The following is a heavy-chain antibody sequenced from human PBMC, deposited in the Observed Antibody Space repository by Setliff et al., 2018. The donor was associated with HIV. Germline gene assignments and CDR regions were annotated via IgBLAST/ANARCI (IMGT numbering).Heavy chain of an antibody. J-gene: IGHJ3*01. CDR1: GGSISSGSYY. V-gene: IGHV4-61*02. CDR2: IYSSGST. Sequence: SETLSLTCTVSGGSISSGSYYWSWIRQPAGKGLEWIGRIYSSGSTNYNSSLKSRVSMSVDTSKNQFSLKVDSVTAADTAVYYCARPAGKGSYYGDDAFDLWGQGTMVTVSS. CDR3: ARPAGKGSYYGDDAFDL. D-gene: IGHD1-26*01.